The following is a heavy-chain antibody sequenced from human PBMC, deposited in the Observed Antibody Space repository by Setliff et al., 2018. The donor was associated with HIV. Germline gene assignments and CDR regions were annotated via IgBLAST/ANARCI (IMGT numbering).Heavy chain of an antibody. J-gene: IGHJ4*02. Sequence: PSETLSLTCAVYGGSFSVYFWSWIRQPPGKGLEWIGEINHSGRTVYNPSLKSRLTISVETSKNQFSLKLSSVTAADTAVYYCATGITAAPDYWGQGSLVTVSS. CDR2: INHSGRT. CDR1: GGSFSVYF. D-gene: IGHD6-25*01. CDR3: ATGITAAPDY. V-gene: IGHV4-34*01.